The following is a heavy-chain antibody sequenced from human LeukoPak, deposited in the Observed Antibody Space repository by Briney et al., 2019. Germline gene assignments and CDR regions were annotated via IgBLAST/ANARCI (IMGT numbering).Heavy chain of an antibody. J-gene: IGHJ4*02. Sequence: GGSLRLSCAASGFTVSTNYMSWVRQPPGKGLEWVANIKQDGTEKYYVDSVKGRFTISRDNAKNSLYLQMNSLRAEDTAVYYCARAEIIRGYSYSCVEYWGQGTLVTVSS. D-gene: IGHD5-18*01. CDR1: GFTVSTNY. V-gene: IGHV3-7*01. CDR3: ARAEIIRGYSYSCVEY. CDR2: IKQDGTEK.